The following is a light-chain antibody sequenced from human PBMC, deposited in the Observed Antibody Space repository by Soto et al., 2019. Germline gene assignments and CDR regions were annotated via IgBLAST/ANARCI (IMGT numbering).Light chain of an antibody. CDR2: DAP. V-gene: IGKV3-11*01. Sequence: EIVLTQSPATLSLSPGERATLSCRASQSVSSYLAWYQQKSGQAPRLLIYDAPNRATGIPARFSGSGSGTDFTLTICSLESEDFAVYYCQQRSNWPLTFGGGTKVEIK. CDR3: QQRSNWPLT. CDR1: QSVSSY. J-gene: IGKJ4*02.